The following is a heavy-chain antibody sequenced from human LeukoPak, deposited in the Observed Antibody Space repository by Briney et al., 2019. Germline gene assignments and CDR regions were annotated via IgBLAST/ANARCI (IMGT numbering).Heavy chain of an antibody. J-gene: IGHJ3*02. CDR1: GYTFTSYG. Sequence: ASVKVSCKASGYTFTSYGISWVRQAPGQGLEWMGWISAYNGNTNYAQKLQGRVTMTRDTSTSTAYMELRSLRSDDTALYYCARDTRTFWSGSDAFDIWGQGTMVTVSS. CDR3: ARDTRTFWSGSDAFDI. V-gene: IGHV1-18*04. D-gene: IGHD3-3*01. CDR2: ISAYNGNT.